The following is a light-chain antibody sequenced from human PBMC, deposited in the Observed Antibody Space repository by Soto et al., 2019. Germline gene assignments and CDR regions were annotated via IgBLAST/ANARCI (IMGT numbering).Light chain of an antibody. Sequence: ENVLTQSPGTLSLSPGERATLSCRASQSVSSSYFAWYQQKPGQAPRLLIHAVSSRATGIPDRFAGSGSGTHFTLTISRLEPEDSAMYYCQQYSTSPWTFGQGTKVEIK. CDR2: AVS. CDR3: QQYSTSPWT. J-gene: IGKJ1*01. CDR1: QSVSSSY. V-gene: IGKV3-20*01.